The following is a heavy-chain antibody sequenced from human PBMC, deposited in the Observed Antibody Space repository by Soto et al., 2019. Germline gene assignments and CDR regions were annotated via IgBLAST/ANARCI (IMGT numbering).Heavy chain of an antibody. CDR3: AGHIPEASGFVP. D-gene: IGHD2-2*01. V-gene: IGHV4-59*08. CDR2: IYYSGST. J-gene: IGHJ5*02. CDR1: GGSISSYY. Sequence: SETLSLTCTVSGGSISSYYWSWIRQPPGKGLEWIGYIYYSGSTNYNPSLKSRVTISVDTSKNQFSLKLSSVTAADAAVYYCAGHIPEASGFVPWGQGTLVTVSS.